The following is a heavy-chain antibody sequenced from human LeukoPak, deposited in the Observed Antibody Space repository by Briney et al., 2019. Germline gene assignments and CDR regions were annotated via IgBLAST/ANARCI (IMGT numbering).Heavy chain of an antibody. V-gene: IGHV1-69*05. D-gene: IGHD3-10*01. CDR1: GGTFSSYA. Sequence: SVKVSCKASGGTFSSYAISWVRQAPGQGLEWMGGIIPIFGTANYAQKFQGRVTITTDESTSTAYMELSSLRSEDTAVYYCARGPDPGGYGSGSYFFDYWGQGTLVTVSS. CDR3: ARGPDPGGYGSGSYFFDY. CDR2: IIPIFGTA. J-gene: IGHJ4*02.